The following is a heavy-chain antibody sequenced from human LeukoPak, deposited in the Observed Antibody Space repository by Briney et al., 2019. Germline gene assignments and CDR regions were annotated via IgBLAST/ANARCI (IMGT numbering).Heavy chain of an antibody. CDR3: TGHHQAYSRTY. V-gene: IGHV3-74*01. J-gene: IGHJ4*02. D-gene: IGHD4-11*01. CDR1: GFTFSSYW. CDR2: ISTDASST. Sequence: GGSLRLSCAGSGFTFSSYWMHWVRQAPGKGLVWVSRISTDASSTTYADSVKGRFTISRDNAKRTLYLQMSSLRAEDTAVYYCTGHHQAYSRTYWGQGTLVTVSS.